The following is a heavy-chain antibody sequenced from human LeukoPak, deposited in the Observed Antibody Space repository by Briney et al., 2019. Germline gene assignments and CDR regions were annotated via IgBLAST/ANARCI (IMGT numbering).Heavy chain of an antibody. J-gene: IGHJ3*02. CDR1: GYSFTNYY. V-gene: IGHV1-46*01. Sequence: ASVKVSCKASGYSFTNYYMHWVRQAPGQGLEWVGMINPSGGSTTYAQKFQGRVTMARDTSTSTVYMELSNLRSEDMAVYYCARAVQSYYYGSGSYYMGAFDIWGQGTMVTVSS. CDR2: INPSGGST. CDR3: ARAVQSYYYGSGSYYMGAFDI. D-gene: IGHD3-10*01.